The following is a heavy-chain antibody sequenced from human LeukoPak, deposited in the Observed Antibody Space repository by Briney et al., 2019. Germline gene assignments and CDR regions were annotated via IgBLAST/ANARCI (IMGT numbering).Heavy chain of an antibody. CDR3: AREGSYYYGSGTLSKYFDY. J-gene: IGHJ4*02. CDR2: ISYDGSNK. V-gene: IGHV3-30*04. CDR1: GFTFSSYA. D-gene: IGHD3-10*01. Sequence: GGSLRLSCAASGFTFSSYAMHWVRQAPGKGLEWVAVISYDGSNKYYADSVKGRFTISRDNSKNTLYLQMNSLRAEDTAVYYCAREGSYYYGSGTLSKYFDYWGQGTLVTVSS.